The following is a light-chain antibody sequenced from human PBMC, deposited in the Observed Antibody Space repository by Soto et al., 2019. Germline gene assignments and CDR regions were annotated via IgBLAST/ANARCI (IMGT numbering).Light chain of an antibody. V-gene: IGKV3-11*01. CDR1: QSVSSY. CDR2: DAS. Sequence: EIVLTQSPATLSLSPGERATLSCRASQSVSSYLAWYQQKPGQAPRLLIYDASSRATGIPARFTGSGSGTDFTLTITSLEPEDFEVYYCQQRTTWPLTFGGGTKVEIK. J-gene: IGKJ4*01. CDR3: QQRTTWPLT.